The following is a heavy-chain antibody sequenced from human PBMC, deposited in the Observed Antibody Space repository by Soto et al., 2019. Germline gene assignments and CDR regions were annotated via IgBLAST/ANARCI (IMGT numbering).Heavy chain of an antibody. CDR2: IIPILGIA. CDR1: GGTFSSYT. J-gene: IGHJ6*03. Sequence: QVQLVQSGAEVKKPGSSVKVSCKASGGTFSSYTISWVRQAPGQGLEWMGRIIPILGIANYAQKYQGRVTITADKSTTTAYMELSSLGSEHTAVYYCAFQDCSGGSCYGRRYYYYSMDVWGKGTTVTVSS. CDR3: AFQDCSGGSCYGRRYYYYSMDV. D-gene: IGHD2-15*01. V-gene: IGHV1-69*02.